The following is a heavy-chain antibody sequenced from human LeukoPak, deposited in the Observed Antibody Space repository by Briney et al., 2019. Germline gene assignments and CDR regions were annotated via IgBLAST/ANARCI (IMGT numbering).Heavy chain of an antibody. CDR2: LYYGGNT. V-gene: IGHV4-39*02. J-gene: IGHJ4*02. D-gene: IGHD2-2*01. CDR3: ARGMAVPAAYY. Sequence: SETLSLTCTVSGGSISSTTYYWGWIRQPPGKGLEWIGSLYYGGNTYYNPSLKSRVTISVDTSKSHFSLELSSVTAADTAVYYCARGMAVPAAYYWGQGTLVTVSS. CDR1: GGSISSTTYY.